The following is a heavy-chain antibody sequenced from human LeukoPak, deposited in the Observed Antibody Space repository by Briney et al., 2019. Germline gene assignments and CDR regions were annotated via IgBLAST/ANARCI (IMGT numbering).Heavy chain of an antibody. J-gene: IGHJ4*02. CDR1: GGSFSGYY. CDR3: ARPGTYYYGSGSYFRN. D-gene: IGHD3-10*01. V-gene: IGHV4-34*01. CDR2: INHSGST. Sequence: PSETLSLTCAVYGGSFSGYYWSWIRQPPGKGLEWIGEINHSGSTNYNPSLKSRVTISVDTSKNQFSLKLSSVTAADTAVYYCARPGTYYYGSGSYFRNWGQGTLVTVSS.